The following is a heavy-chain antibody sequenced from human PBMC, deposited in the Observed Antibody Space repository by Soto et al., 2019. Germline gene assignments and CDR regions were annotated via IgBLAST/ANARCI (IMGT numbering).Heavy chain of an antibody. D-gene: IGHD3-10*01. CDR1: GFTFSSYG. CDR2: IWYDGSNK. V-gene: IGHV3-33*01. Sequence: QVQLVESGGGVVQPGRSLRLSCAASGFTFSSYGMHWVRQAPGKGLEWVAVIWYDGSNKYYADSVKGRFTISRDNSKNTLNLQMNSLRAEDTAVYYCARETREITMVRGVIRSTIYYYYYMDVWGKGTTVTVSS. J-gene: IGHJ6*03. CDR3: ARETREITMVRGVIRSTIYYYYYMDV.